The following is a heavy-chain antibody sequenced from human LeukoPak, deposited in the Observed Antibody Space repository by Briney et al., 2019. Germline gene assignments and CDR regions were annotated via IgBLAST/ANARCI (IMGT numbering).Heavy chain of an antibody. CDR1: GFTFSDHW. CDR3: ARDKGYGSDY. D-gene: IGHD3-10*01. J-gene: IGHJ4*02. Sequence: PGGSLRLSCEASGFTFSDHWMNWVRQAPGKGLEWVACIKQDGSQKDYVDSVKGRFTISRDNAKNSLYLQMSSLRAEDTAMHYCARDKGYGSDYWGPGVQVTVSS. CDR2: IKQDGSQK. V-gene: IGHV3-7*01.